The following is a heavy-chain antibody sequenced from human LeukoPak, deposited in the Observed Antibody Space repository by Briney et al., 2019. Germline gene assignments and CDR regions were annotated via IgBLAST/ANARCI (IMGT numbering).Heavy chain of an antibody. CDR1: GFTFTSYA. V-gene: IGHV3-30*04. Sequence: GGSLTLSCAASGFTFTSYAMHWLRQAPGKGLEWVTIITSDGSNKHYAHSVKGRFTISRDNSRNTLYLQMNSLRVEDTAVYYCARESGLLRGYSYGHWGQGTMVTVSS. CDR2: ITSDGSNK. CDR3: ARESGLLRGYSYGH. J-gene: IGHJ4*02. D-gene: IGHD5-18*01.